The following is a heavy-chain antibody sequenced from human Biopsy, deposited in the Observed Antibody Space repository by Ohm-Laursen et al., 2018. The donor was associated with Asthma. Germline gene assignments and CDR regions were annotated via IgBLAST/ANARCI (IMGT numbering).Heavy chain of an antibody. Sequence: ASVKVSCKPSGYTFIGYHIHWVRQAPGQGLEWMGRINPNSGGTNYAQKFQGRVTMTSDTSISTAYMELSRLRSDDTALYYCARGQKSPGDRWFDPWGQGTLVAVSS. CDR2: INPNSGGT. D-gene: IGHD7-27*01. J-gene: IGHJ5*02. CDR3: ARGQKSPGDRWFDP. V-gene: IGHV1-2*06. CDR1: GYTFIGYH.